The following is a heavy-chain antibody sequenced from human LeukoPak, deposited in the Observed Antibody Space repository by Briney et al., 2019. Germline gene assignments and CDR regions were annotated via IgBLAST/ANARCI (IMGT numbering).Heavy chain of an antibody. CDR2: IKQDGSEK. D-gene: IGHD6-19*01. Sequence: GGSLRLSCAASGFTLSSYRMSWVRQAPGKGLEWVANIKQDGSEKYYVDSVKGRFTISRDNAKNSLYLQMNSLRAEDTAVYYCARQKSSGWAYWGQGTLVTVSS. V-gene: IGHV3-7*01. CDR3: ARQKSSGWAY. J-gene: IGHJ4*02. CDR1: GFTLSSYR.